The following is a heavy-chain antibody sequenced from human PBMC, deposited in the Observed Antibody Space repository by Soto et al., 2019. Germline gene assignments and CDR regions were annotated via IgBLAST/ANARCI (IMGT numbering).Heavy chain of an antibody. J-gene: IGHJ6*02. CDR3: AGEGVRGMDV. CDR1: GDTFSSYD. CDR2: MNPNNGNT. V-gene: IGHV1-8*02. Sequence: QVQLVQSGAEVKKPGASVKVSCKASGDTFSSYDISWVRQATGQGLEWMGGMNPNNGNTGYAQKFQDRVTMTWKTSISTAYMELSSLRSEDRAVYYCAGEGVRGMDVWGQGTTVTVSS.